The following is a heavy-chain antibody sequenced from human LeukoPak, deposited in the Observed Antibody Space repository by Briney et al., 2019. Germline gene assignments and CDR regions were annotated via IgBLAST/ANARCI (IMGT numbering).Heavy chain of an antibody. Sequence: PSETLSLTCTVSGGSISSYYWSWIRQPPGKGLGWIGYIYYSGSTNYNPSLKSRVTISVDTSKNQFSLKLSSVTAADTAVYYCARGGRSDNWFDPWGQGTLVTVSS. CDR2: IYYSGST. CDR3: ARGGRSDNWFDP. J-gene: IGHJ5*02. V-gene: IGHV4-59*01. CDR1: GGSISSYY.